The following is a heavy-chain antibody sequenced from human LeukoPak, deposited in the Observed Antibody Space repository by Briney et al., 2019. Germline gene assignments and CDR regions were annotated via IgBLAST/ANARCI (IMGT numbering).Heavy chain of an antibody. V-gene: IGHV1-46*01. CDR2: INPNGGST. CDR1: GYTLTRYF. Sequence: ASVKVSCKASGYTLTRYFIHWVRQAPGEGLEWMGIINPNGGSTSYPQKFQGRVTMTEETSTDTAYMELSSLRSEDTAVYYCATVYMTTFDYWGQGTLVTVSS. CDR3: ATVYMTTFDY. J-gene: IGHJ4*02. D-gene: IGHD1-14*01.